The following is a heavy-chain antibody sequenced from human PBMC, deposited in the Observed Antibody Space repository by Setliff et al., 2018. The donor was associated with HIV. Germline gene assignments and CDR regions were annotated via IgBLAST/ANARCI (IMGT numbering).Heavy chain of an antibody. CDR1: GYTFTTYY. Sequence: ASVKVSCKASGYTFTTYYIHWVRQAPGQGLEWLGVINPSGGSTSYAQKFQGRVTMTRGTSTGTVYMELSSLRSEDTAVYYCARDLSISNPYYDILTGPGVYWGQGTLVTVSS. D-gene: IGHD3-9*01. CDR3: ARDLSISNPYYDILTGPGVY. CDR2: INPSGGST. V-gene: IGHV1-46*01. J-gene: IGHJ4*02.